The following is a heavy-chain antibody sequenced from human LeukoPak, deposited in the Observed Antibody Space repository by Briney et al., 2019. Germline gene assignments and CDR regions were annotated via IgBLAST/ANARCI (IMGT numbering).Heavy chain of an antibody. Sequence: ASVTVSCKVSGYTLTELPMHWVRQAPGKGLEWMGGFDPEDGETIYAQKFQGRVTMTEDTSTDTAYMELSSLRSEDTAVYYCATARLGATTGPFDYWGQGTLVTVSS. CDR3: ATARLGATTGPFDY. V-gene: IGHV1-24*01. D-gene: IGHD1-26*01. J-gene: IGHJ4*02. CDR2: FDPEDGET. CDR1: GYTLTELP.